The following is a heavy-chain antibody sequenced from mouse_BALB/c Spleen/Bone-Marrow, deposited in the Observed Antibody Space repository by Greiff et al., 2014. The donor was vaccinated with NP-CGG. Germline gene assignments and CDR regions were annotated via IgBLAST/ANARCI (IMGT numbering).Heavy chain of an antibody. Sequence: QVQLKQSGAELVRPGTSVKASCKASGYAFTNYLIEWVKQRPGQGLEWIGMINPGSGGTNYNEKFKGKATLTADKSSSTAYMQLSSLTSDDSAVYFCARRDGSYFDYWGQGTTLTVSS. D-gene: IGHD3-3*01. CDR3: ARRDGSYFDY. V-gene: IGHV1-54*01. CDR2: INPGSGGT. J-gene: IGHJ2*01. CDR1: GYAFTNYL.